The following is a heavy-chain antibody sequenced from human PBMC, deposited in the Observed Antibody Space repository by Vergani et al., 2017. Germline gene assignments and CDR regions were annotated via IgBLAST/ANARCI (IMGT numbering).Heavy chain of an antibody. Sequence: QVHLVESGGGVVQPGRSLRLSCVVSGFTSSYYGMHWVRQAPGKGLEWVAVISYDGTQKYYADSVKGRFTISRDNSKNTLYLQMNSLRAEDTAVYYCRMGSAGTSLFDYWGQGTLVTVSS. CDR2: ISYDGTQK. J-gene: IGHJ4*02. CDR3: RMGSAGTSLFDY. CDR1: GFTSSYYG. V-gene: IGHV3-30*03. D-gene: IGHD6-13*01.